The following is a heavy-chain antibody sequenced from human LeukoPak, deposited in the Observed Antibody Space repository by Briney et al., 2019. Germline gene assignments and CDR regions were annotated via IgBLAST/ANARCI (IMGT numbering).Heavy chain of an antibody. CDR2: MNPNSGNT. CDR1: GYTFTSYD. J-gene: IGHJ4*02. D-gene: IGHD3-10*01. CDR3: ARVTYGSGSYPLDY. V-gene: IGHV1-8*01. Sequence: ASVKVSCKASGYTFTSYDINWVRQATGQGLEWMGWMNPNSGNTGYAQKFQGRVTITRNTSISTAYMELSGLRSDDTAVYYCARVTYGSGSYPLDYWGQETLVTVSS.